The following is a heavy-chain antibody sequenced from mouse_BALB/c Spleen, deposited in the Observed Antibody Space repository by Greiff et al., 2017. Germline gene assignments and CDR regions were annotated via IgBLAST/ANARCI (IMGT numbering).Heavy chain of an antibody. CDR2: IYWDDDK. Sequence: QVTLKVSGPVILQPSQTLSLTCSFSGFSLSTSGMGVSWIRQPSGKGLEWLAHIYWDDDKRYNPSLKSRLTISKDTSRNQVFLKITSVDTADTATYYCARKGPDGYYEYFDVWGAGTTVTVSS. D-gene: IGHD2-3*01. CDR1: GFSLSTSGMG. CDR3: ARKGPDGYYEYFDV. V-gene: IGHV8-12*01. J-gene: IGHJ1*01.